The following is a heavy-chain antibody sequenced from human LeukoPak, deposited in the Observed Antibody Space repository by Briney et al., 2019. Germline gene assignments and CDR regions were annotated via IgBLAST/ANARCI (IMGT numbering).Heavy chain of an antibody. Sequence: GGSLRLSCAASGFTFSSYWMHWVRQAPGKGLMWVSRINSDGSATFYADSVKGRFTISRDNAKNTLYLQMNSLRAEDTAVYYCVKAIVAAGYDYWGQGTLVTVSS. CDR1: GFTFSSYW. CDR3: VKAIVAAGYDY. CDR2: INSDGSAT. V-gene: IGHV3-74*01. J-gene: IGHJ4*02. D-gene: IGHD6-13*01.